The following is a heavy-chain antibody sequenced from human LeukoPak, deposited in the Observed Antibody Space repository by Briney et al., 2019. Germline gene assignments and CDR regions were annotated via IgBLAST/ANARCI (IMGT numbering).Heavy chain of an antibody. CDR1: GFTFSNAW. CDR3: TNWGF. D-gene: IGHD3-16*01. Sequence: GGSLRLSCVVSGFTFSNAWMGWVRQTPAKGLEWIGRIKSNIDGGTTDYAAPVKGRFTISRDDSENTLYLQMNSLKTEDTAVYYCTNWGFWGQGTLGTVSS. CDR2: IKSNIDGGTT. J-gene: IGHJ4*02. V-gene: IGHV3-15*01.